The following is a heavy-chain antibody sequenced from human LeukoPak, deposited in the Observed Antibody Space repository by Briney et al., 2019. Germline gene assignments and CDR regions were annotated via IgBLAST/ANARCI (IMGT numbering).Heavy chain of an antibody. CDR2: ISSNSDNT. D-gene: IGHD3-16*01. CDR3: ARDWGSIKVITDY. Sequence: ASVKVSCKATGYTFTSYGISWVRQAPGQGLEWMGWISSNSDNTNYAQKLQGRVTMTTDTPTSTAYMELRSPRSDDTAVYYCARDWGSIKVITDYWGQGTLVTVSS. J-gene: IGHJ4*02. V-gene: IGHV1-18*01. CDR1: GYTFTSYG.